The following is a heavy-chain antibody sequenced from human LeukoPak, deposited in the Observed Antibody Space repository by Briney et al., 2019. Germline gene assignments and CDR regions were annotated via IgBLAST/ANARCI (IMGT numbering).Heavy chain of an antibody. Sequence: GGSLRLSCVASGFTFSNHAMTWVRQAPGKGLEWVSAISADAVDTFYAPSVKGRFTISRDNSKNTMYLQINSLRAEDTAVYYCARDRPSDIVVVVAATDYGMDVWGQGTTVTVSS. J-gene: IGHJ6*02. CDR1: GFTFSNHA. CDR3: ARDRPSDIVVVVAATDYGMDV. V-gene: IGHV3-23*01. D-gene: IGHD2-15*01. CDR2: ISADAVDT.